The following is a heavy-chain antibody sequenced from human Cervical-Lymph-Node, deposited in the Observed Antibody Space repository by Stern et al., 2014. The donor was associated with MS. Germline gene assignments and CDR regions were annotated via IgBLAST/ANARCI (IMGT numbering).Heavy chain of an antibody. CDR2: IYPCDSDT. CDR1: GYSFTSYW. Sequence: VQLVQSGAEVKKPGESLKISCKGSGYSFTSYWIGWVRQVPGKGLEWMGYIYPCDSDTRYDPDFQGQVTIPADKSMSTAYLQWSSLKASDTAMYYCARPGVMAYCSGGSCYGDAFDIWGQGTMVTVSS. D-gene: IGHD2-15*01. CDR3: ARPGVMAYCSGGSCYGDAFDI. V-gene: IGHV5-51*03. J-gene: IGHJ3*02.